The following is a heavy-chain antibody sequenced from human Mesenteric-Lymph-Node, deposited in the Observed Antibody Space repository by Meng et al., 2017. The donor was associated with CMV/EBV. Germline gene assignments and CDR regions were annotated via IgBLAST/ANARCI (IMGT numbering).Heavy chain of an antibody. D-gene: IGHD3-10*01. Sequence: GESLKISCAASGFTVSSNYMSWVRQAPGKGLEWVAVISYDGSNKYCADSVKGRFTISRDNSKNTLYLQMNSLRAEDTAVYYCARRGDAFDIWGQGTMVTVSS. CDR2: ISYDGSNK. J-gene: IGHJ3*02. CDR3: ARRGDAFDI. V-gene: IGHV3-30-3*01. CDR1: GFTVSSNY.